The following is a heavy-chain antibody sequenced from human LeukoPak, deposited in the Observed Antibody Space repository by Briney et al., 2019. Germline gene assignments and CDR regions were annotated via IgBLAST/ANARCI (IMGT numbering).Heavy chain of an antibody. D-gene: IGHD1-14*01. CDR2: INPNSGGT. Sequence: ASVKVSCKASGYTFTGYYMHWVRQAPGQGLEWMGWINPNSGGTNYAQKFQGRVTLTRDTSISTAYMELSRLRSDDTAVYYCARDRSEPLQAFDIWGQGTMVTVSS. CDR3: ARDRSEPLQAFDI. J-gene: IGHJ3*02. CDR1: GYTFTGYY. V-gene: IGHV1-2*02.